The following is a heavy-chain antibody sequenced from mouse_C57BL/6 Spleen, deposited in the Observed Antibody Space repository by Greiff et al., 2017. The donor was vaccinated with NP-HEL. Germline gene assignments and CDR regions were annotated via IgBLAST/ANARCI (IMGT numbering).Heavy chain of an antibody. V-gene: IGHV1-52*01. CDR3: SRDYGSSYPFAY. Sequence: QVQLQQPGAELVRPGSSVKLSCKASGYTFTSYWMHWVKQRPIQGLEWIGNIDPSDSETHYNQKFKDKATLTVAKSSSTAYMQLSSLTSEDSAVYYWSRDYGSSYPFAYWGQGTLVTVSA. D-gene: IGHD1-1*01. CDR2: IDPSDSET. J-gene: IGHJ3*01. CDR1: GYTFTSYW.